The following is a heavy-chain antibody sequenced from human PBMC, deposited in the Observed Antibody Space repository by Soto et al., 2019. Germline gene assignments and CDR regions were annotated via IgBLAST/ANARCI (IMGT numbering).Heavy chain of an antibody. CDR3: APIRYCSGGSCYHTGVYYCDF. Sequence: QIPLKKSGPTLVKPTQTLTLTCTFSGFSLSTSGVGVCWIRQPPGKALEWLALIYWNDDKRYSPSLTSRLTRTTDTSKNPVVLTMTNLHPVDTATYYCAPIRYCSGGSCYHTGVYYCDFSGQGTLATVSS. J-gene: IGHJ4*02. CDR2: IYWNDDK. CDR1: GFSLSTSGVG. D-gene: IGHD2-15*01. V-gene: IGHV2-5*01.